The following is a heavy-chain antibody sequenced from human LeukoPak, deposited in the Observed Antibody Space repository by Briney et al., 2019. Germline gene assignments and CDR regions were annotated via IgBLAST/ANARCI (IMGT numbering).Heavy chain of an antibody. J-gene: IGHJ6*04. CDR2: IIPIFGTA. D-gene: IGHD2-2*01. CDR3: ARNAVPDRPFSGMDV. CDR1: GGTFSSYA. Sequence: ASVKVSCKASGGTFSSYAISWVRQAPGQGLEWMGGIIPIFGTANYAQKFQGRVTITADESTSTAYMELSSLRSEVTAVYYCARNAVPDRPFSGMDVWGKGTTVTVSS. V-gene: IGHV1-69*01.